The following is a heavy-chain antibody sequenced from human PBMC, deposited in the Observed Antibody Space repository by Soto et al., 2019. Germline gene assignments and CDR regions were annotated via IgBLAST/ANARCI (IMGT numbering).Heavy chain of an antibody. Sequence: EVQLVESGGGLVQPGGSLRLSCAASGFTFSTYEMNWVRQAPGKGLEWVSYISSSGSTIYYADSVKGRFTISRDNAKNSLYLQMNSVRAEDTAVYYCATRSGGGGAFDIWGQGTMVTVSS. J-gene: IGHJ3*02. D-gene: IGHD3-10*01. V-gene: IGHV3-48*03. CDR2: ISSSGSTI. CDR1: GFTFSTYE. CDR3: ATRSGGGGAFDI.